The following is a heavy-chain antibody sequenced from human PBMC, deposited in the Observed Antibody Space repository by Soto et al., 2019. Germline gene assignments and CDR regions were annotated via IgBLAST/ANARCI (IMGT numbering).Heavy chain of an antibody. J-gene: IGHJ4*01. Sequence: STSRVGVGWIRQPPGKALEWLALIYWDDDKRYSPSLKTRLTITKDTSKDQVVLTMTNMDPVDTATYYRAHYLIFGDYMHYFDFRRDGTLVTV. CDR2: IYWDDDK. V-gene: IGHV2-5*02. CDR3: AHYLIFGDYMHYFDF. CDR1: STSRVG. D-gene: IGHD4-17*01.